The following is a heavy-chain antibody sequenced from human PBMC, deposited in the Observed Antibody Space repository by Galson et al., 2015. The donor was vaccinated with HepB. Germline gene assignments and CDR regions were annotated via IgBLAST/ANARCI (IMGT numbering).Heavy chain of an antibody. J-gene: IGHJ5*02. V-gene: IGHV3-30-3*01. CDR2: ISYDGSNK. D-gene: IGHD6-19*01. Sequence: SLRLSCAASGFTFSSYAMHWVRQAPGKGLEWVAVISYDGSNKYYADSVKGRFTISRDNSKNTLYLQMNSLRAEDTAVYYCARDSSSGSGIAWGQGTLVTVSS. CDR3: ARDSSSGSGIA. CDR1: GFTFSSYA.